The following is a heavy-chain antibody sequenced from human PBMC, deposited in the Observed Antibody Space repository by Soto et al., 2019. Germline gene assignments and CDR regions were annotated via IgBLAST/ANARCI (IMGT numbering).Heavy chain of an antibody. CDR3: ARQHYGDYFAY. CDR1: GFDFRKFW. Sequence: EVLLVESGGGLVQPGGSLRLSCAASGFDFRKFWMNWVRHVPGKGLEWVATIKDDGSQKFYVDSVKGRFSISRDNGITFVFLEMSSLRGGDTATYYCARQHYGDYFAYWGQGVLVTVSS. J-gene: IGHJ4*02. V-gene: IGHV3-7*01. CDR2: IKDDGSQK. D-gene: IGHD3-10*01.